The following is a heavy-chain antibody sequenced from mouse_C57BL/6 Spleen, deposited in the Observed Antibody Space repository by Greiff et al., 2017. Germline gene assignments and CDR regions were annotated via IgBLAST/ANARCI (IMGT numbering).Heavy chain of an antibody. CDR3: ARGITTVNY. Sequence: QVQLQQPGAELVRPGSSVKLSCKASGYTFTSYWMDWVKQRPGQGREWIGNSYPSDSETHYNQKFKDKATLTVDKSSSTAYMQLSSLTSEDSAVYYCARGITTVNYWGQGTTLTVSS. CDR1: GYTFTSYW. J-gene: IGHJ2*01. D-gene: IGHD1-1*01. V-gene: IGHV1-61*01. CDR2: SYPSDSET.